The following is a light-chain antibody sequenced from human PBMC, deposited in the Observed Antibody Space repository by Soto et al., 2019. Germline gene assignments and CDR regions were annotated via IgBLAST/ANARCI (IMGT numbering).Light chain of an antibody. CDR3: QQYST. CDR1: QSISSW. J-gene: IGKJ1*01. Sequence: DIQMTQSPSTLSASVGDRVTITCRASQSISSWLAWYQQKPGKAPKLLIDKASSLESGVPSRFSGSESGTEFTLTISSLQPDDFATYYCQQYSTFGQGTKVEIK. CDR2: KAS. V-gene: IGKV1-5*03.